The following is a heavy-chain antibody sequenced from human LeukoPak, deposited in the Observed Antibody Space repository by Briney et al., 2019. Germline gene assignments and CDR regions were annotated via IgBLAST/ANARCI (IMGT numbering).Heavy chain of an antibody. CDR3: ARDSGLWSPHDAFDI. D-gene: IGHD5-18*01. V-gene: IGHV3-11*01. J-gene: IGHJ3*02. CDR1: GFTFSDYY. CDR2: ISSSGSTI. Sequence: PGGSLRLSCAASGFTFSDYYMSWIRQAPGKGLEWVSYISSSGSTIYYADSVKGRFAISRDNAKNSLYLQMNSLRAEDTAVYYCARDSGLWSPHDAFDIWGQGTMVTVSS.